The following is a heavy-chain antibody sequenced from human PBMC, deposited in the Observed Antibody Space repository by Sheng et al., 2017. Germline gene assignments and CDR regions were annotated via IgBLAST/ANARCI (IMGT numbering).Heavy chain of an antibody. Sequence: QVQLVQSGAEVKKPGASVKVSCKASGYTFSNYQINWVRQATGQGLEWMGWMNPNSGNTGYAQKFQGRVTITRDTSVSTAYMELNSLRSEDTAVYYCARRGMRDGYNSDFDYWGQGTLVTVSS. CDR3: ARRGMRDGYNSDFDY. D-gene: IGHD5-12*01. V-gene: IGHV1-8*03. CDR2: MNPNSGNT. CDR1: GYTFSNYQ. J-gene: IGHJ4*02.